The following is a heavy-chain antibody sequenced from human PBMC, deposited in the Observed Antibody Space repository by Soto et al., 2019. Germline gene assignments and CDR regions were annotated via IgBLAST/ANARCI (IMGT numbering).Heavy chain of an antibody. Sequence: ASVKVSCKASGYTFTGYYMHWVRQAPGQGLEWMGWINPNSGGTNYAQEFQGRVTMTRDTSISTAYMELSRLRSDDTAVYYCTYYTAVAGTLDCEYWGQETLLNTSS. CDR3: TYYTAVAGTLDCEY. CDR1: GYTFTGYY. V-gene: IGHV1-2*02. J-gene: IGHJ4*02. CDR2: INPNSGGT. D-gene: IGHD6-19*01.